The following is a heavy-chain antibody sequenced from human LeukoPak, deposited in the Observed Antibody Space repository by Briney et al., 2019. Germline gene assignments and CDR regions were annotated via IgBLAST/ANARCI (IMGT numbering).Heavy chain of an antibody. D-gene: IGHD3-3*01. CDR1: GFTFSSYG. J-gene: IGHJ4*02. CDR2: IRYDGSNK. V-gene: IGHV3-30*02. Sequence: GGSLRLSCAASGFTFSSYGMHWVRQAPGKGLEWVAFIRYDGSNKYYADSVKGRFTISRDNSKNTLYLQMNSLRAEDTAVYYCAKDPSDVGDFWAPGIYWGQGTLVTVSS. CDR3: AKDPSDVGDFWAPGIY.